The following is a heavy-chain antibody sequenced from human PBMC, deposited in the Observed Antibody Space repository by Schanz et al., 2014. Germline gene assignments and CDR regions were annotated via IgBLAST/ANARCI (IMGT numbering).Heavy chain of an antibody. D-gene: IGHD3-10*01. J-gene: IGHJ6*02. V-gene: IGHV1-3*01. CDR1: GYTFTSYS. Sequence: QVQLVQSGAEVKKPGASVKVSCKASGYTFTSYSIHWVRQAPGQGLEWMGWINVGNGNMKYSQKFQGRVTITRDTLASTAYMEVSSLRSEDTAVYYCARAKRFGDMDVWGQGTTVTVSS. CDR3: ARAKRFGDMDV. CDR2: INVGNGNM.